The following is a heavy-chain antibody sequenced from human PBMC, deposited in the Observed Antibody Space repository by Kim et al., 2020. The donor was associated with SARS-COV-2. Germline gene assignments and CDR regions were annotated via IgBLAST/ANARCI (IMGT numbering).Heavy chain of an antibody. Sequence: GGSLRLSCAASGFTFSSYSMNWVRQAPGKGLEWVSSISSSSSYIYYADSVKGRFTISRDNAKNSLYLQMNSLRAEDTAVYYCARRRYFDWRRGDDYWGQGTLVTVSS. V-gene: IGHV3-21*01. CDR3: ARRRYFDWRRGDDY. CDR1: GFTFSSYS. J-gene: IGHJ4*02. CDR2: ISSSSSYI. D-gene: IGHD3-9*01.